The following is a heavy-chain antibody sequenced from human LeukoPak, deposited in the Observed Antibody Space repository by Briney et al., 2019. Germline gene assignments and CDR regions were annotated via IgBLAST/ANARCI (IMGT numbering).Heavy chain of an antibody. D-gene: IGHD5-12*01. CDR3: ARGTSTIVATFSY. Sequence: SETLSLTCTVSGYSISSAYYWGWIRQPPGKGLEWIGSISHSGTTYNSPSLKSRVTISLATSKSQFSLRLSSVTAADTAVYYCARGTSTIVATFSYWGQGTLITVSS. V-gene: IGHV4-38-2*02. CDR2: ISHSGTT. CDR1: GYSISSAYY. J-gene: IGHJ4*02.